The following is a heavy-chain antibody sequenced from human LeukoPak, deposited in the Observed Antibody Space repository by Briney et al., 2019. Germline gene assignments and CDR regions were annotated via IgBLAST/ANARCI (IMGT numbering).Heavy chain of an antibody. CDR1: GFTFSSYA. J-gene: IGHJ4*02. V-gene: IGHV3-23*01. D-gene: IGHD3-10*01. CDR2: ISGSGGST. CDR3: ADYGSGSYYTAFDY. Sequence: GGSLRLSCAASGFTFSSYAMSWVRQAPGKGLEWVSAISGSGGSTYYADSVKGRFTTSRDNSKNTLYLQMNGLRAEDTAVYYCADYGSGSYYTAFDYWGQGTLVTVSS.